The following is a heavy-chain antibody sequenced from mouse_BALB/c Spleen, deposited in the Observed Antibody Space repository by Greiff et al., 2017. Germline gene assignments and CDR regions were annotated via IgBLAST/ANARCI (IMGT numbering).Heavy chain of an antibody. Sequence: QVQLKQSGAELMKPGASVKISCKASGYSFTSYWMHWVKQRPGQGLEWIGMIDPSDSETRLNQKFKDKATLTVDKSSSTAYMQLSSPTSEDSAVYYCARRGLRLQGDFDYWGQGTTLTVSS. CDR1: GYSFTSYW. CDR3: ARRGLRLQGDFDY. V-gene: IGHV1S126*01. D-gene: IGHD1-2*01. J-gene: IGHJ2*01. CDR2: IDPSDSET.